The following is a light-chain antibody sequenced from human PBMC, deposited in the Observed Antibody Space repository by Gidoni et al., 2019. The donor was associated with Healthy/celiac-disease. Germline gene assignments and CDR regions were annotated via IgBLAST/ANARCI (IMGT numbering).Light chain of an antibody. CDR1: QSVSSY. J-gene: IGKJ1*01. V-gene: IGKV3-11*01. Sequence: EIVLTQSPATLSLSPGERATLSCRASQSVSSYLAWYQQKPGQAPRLLIYDASNRATGIPARFSGSGSGTDFTLTISSLEPEDFAVYYCQQRRNWHGWTFGQGTKVEIK. CDR2: DAS. CDR3: QQRRNWHGWT.